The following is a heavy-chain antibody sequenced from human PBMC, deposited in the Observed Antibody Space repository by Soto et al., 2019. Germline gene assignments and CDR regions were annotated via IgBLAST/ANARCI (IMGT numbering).Heavy chain of an antibody. CDR2: IFYDGRT. Sequence: PSETLSLTCTVSGGSISSAPSYWAWIRQPPGKGLEWIGHIFYDGRTTYNPSLKSRVTIAVDTSKNQFSLKLSSVTAADTAVYYCARGGPRITMVRVHRSAYNWFDPWGQGTLVTVSS. D-gene: IGHD3-10*01. J-gene: IGHJ5*02. CDR1: GGSISSAPSY. CDR3: ARGGPRITMVRVHRSAYNWFDP. V-gene: IGHV4-39*07.